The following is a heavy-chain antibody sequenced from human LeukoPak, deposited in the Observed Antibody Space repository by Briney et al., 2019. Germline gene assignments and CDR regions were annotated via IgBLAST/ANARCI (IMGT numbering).Heavy chain of an antibody. D-gene: IGHD4-11*01. CDR3: ATLAYSNSNRYFDY. J-gene: IGHJ4*02. CDR1: GGTFTSYG. CDR2: ISAYNGNT. V-gene: IGHV1-18*01. Sequence: ASVKVSCKASGGTFTSYGISWVRQAPGQGLEWMGWISAYNGNTNYAQKLQGRVTMTTDTSTSTAYMELRSLRSDDTAVYYCATLAYSNSNRYFDYWGQGTLVTVSS.